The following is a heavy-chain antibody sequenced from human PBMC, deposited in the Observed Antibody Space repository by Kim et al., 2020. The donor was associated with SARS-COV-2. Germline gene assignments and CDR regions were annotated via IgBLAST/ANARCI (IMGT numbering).Heavy chain of an antibody. CDR2: IRKSGTRT. CDR3: AKGSGDTGYFFDS. CDR1: GFTLSDYA. D-gene: IGHD2-21*01. Sequence: GGSLRLSCVASGFTLSDYAMSWVRQAPGKGLEWVSAIRKSGTRTYYADSVKGRFTVSRDNSKTTLYLEMSSLRDEDTAVYHCAKGSGDTGYFFDSWGQGRLVTLPS. J-gene: IGHJ4*02. V-gene: IGHV3-23*01.